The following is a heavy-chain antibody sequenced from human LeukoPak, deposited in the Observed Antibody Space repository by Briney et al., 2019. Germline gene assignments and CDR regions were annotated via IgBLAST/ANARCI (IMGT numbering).Heavy chain of an antibody. J-gene: IGHJ6*03. CDR3: ARGVGAKEVLNYYYMDV. D-gene: IGHD1-26*01. V-gene: IGHV3-30-3*01. CDR1: GFTFSSYA. Sequence: LRLSCAASGFTFSSYAMHWVRQAPGKGLEWVAVISYDGSNKYYADSVKGRFTISRDNSKNTLYLQMNSLRAEDTAVYHCARGVGAKEVLNYYYMDVWGKGTTVTVSS. CDR2: ISYDGSNK.